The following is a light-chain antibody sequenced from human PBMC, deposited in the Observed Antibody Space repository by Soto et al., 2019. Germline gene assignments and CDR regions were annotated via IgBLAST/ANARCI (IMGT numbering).Light chain of an antibody. Sequence: DIQMTQSPSSVSASVGDRVTITCRASQGISSWLAWYQQKPGKAPKLLIYAASSLQSGVPSRFSGSGAGTCVTLSVSHLQPEDLATYYCKQANSFPLTLGGGTKVEIK. CDR2: AAS. CDR3: KQANSFPLT. CDR1: QGISSW. J-gene: IGKJ4*01. V-gene: IGKV1-12*01.